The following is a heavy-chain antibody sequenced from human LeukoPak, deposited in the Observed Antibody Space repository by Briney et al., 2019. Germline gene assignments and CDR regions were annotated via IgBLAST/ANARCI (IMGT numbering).Heavy chain of an antibody. CDR3: ARDRCSSTSCYGGYFDY. V-gene: IGHV3-30*04. Sequence: GGSLRLSCAASGFTFSSYAMHWVRQAPGKGLEWVAVISYDGSNKYYADSVKGRFTISRDNSKNTLYLHMNSLRAEDTAVYYCARDRCSSTSCYGGYFDYWGQGTLVTVSS. J-gene: IGHJ4*02. CDR1: GFTFSSYA. D-gene: IGHD2-2*01. CDR2: ISYDGSNK.